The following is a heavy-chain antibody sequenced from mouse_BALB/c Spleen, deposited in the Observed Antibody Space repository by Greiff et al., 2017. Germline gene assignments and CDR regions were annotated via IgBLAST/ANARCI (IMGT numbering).Heavy chain of an antibody. CDR3: ARDYDPFYYAMDY. D-gene: IGHD2-12*01. V-gene: IGHV5-6-3*01. CDR2: INSNGGST. Sequence: EVKVVESGGGLVQPGGSLKLSCAASGFTFSSYGMSWVRQTPDKRLELVATINSNGGSTYYPDSVKGRFTISRDNAKNTLYLQMSSLKSEDTAMYYCARDYDPFYYAMDYWGQGTSVTVSS. J-gene: IGHJ4*01. CDR1: GFTFSSYG.